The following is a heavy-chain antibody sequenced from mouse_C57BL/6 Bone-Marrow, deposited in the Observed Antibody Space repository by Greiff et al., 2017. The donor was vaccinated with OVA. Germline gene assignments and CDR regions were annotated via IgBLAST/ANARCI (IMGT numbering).Heavy chain of an antibody. CDR1: GYTFTSYW. J-gene: IGHJ2*01. Sequence: QVQLQQPGTDLVKPGASVKLSCKASGYTFTSYWMHWVKQRPGQGLEWIGNLNPSNVGTNYNEKFKSKATLTVDKSSSTAYMQLSRLTSEDSAVYYCARTGYYDYWGQGTTLTVSS. V-gene: IGHV1-53*01. CDR2: LNPSNVGT. D-gene: IGHD2-3*01. CDR3: ARTGYYDY.